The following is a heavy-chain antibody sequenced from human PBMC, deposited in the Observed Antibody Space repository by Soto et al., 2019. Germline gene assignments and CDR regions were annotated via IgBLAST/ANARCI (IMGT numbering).Heavy chain of an antibody. D-gene: IGHD2-2*01. Sequence: ELQLVESGGGLVEPGGSLRLSCAASGFTFSRYYMNWVRQAPGKGLEWVSSISTTSTHTHYADSLKGRFTISRDNAKKLLYLQMDSLRAEDTAVYYCARDDGLSSTNVKAFDIWGQGTKVTVSS. CDR1: GFTFSRYY. CDR2: ISTTSTHT. V-gene: IGHV3-21*02. CDR3: ARDDGLSSTNVKAFDI. J-gene: IGHJ3*02.